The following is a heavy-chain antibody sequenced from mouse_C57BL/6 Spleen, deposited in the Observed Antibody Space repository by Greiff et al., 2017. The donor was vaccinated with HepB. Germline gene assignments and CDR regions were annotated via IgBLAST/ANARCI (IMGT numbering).Heavy chain of an antibody. J-gene: IGHJ2*01. CDR2: INYDGSST. CDR1: GFTFSDYY. V-gene: IGHV5-16*01. D-gene: IGHD2-3*01. Sequence: EVKLVESEGGLVQPGSSMKLSCTASGFTFSDYYMAWVRQVPEKGLEWVANINYDGSSTYYLDSLKSRFIISRYNAKNILYLQMSSLKSEDTATYYCARASYDGYYFWDYWGQGTTLTVSS. CDR3: ARASYDGYYFWDY.